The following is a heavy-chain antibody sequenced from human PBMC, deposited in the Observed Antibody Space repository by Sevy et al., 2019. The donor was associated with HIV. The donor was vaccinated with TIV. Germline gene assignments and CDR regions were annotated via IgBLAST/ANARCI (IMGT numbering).Heavy chain of an antibody. V-gene: IGHV3-33*01. CDR1: GFTFSSYG. CDR2: IWYDGSNK. J-gene: IGHJ3*02. CDR3: ATGLYYYDSSGYSGDAFDI. D-gene: IGHD3-22*01. Sequence: GGSLRLSCAASGFTFSSYGMHWVRQAPGKGLEWVAVIWYDGSNKYYADSVKGRFTISRDNSKNTLYLQMNSLRAEDRAVYYCATGLYYYDSSGYSGDAFDIWGQGTMVTVSS.